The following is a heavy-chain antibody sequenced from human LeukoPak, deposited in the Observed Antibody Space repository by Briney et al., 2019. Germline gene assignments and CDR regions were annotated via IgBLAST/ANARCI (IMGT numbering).Heavy chain of an antibody. CDR3: ARDRVSLRFLEWLFGGVHAPDY. CDR2: ISYDGSNK. CDR1: GFTFSSYA. J-gene: IGHJ4*02. Sequence: GGSLRLSCAASGFTFSSYAMHWVRQAPGKGLEWVAVISYDGSNKYYADSVKGRITISRDNSKNTLYLQMNSLRAEDTAVYYCARDRVSLRFLEWLFGGVHAPDYWGQGTLVTVSS. D-gene: IGHD3-3*01. V-gene: IGHV3-30-3*01.